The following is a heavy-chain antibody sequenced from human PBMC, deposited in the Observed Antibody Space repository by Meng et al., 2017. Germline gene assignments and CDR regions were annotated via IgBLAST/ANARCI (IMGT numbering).Heavy chain of an antibody. D-gene: IGHD1/OR15-1a*01. CDR3: ASLTKFYFDY. V-gene: IGHV3-48*03. Sequence: GGSLRLSCAASGFTFSSYEMNWVRQAPGKGLEWVSYISSSGSTIYYADSVKGRFTISRDNAKNTLYLQMNSLRAADTAVYYCASLTKFYFDYWGQGTLVTVSS. J-gene: IGHJ4*02. CDR2: ISSSGSTI. CDR1: GFTFSSYE.